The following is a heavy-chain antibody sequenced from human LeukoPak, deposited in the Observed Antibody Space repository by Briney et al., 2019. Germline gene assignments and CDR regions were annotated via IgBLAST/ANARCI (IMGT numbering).Heavy chain of an antibody. J-gene: IGHJ6*03. D-gene: IGHD4-17*01. Sequence: SETLSLTCTVSGYSISSYYWSWIRQPPGKGLEWIGYITYSGSTDYNPSLRSRVTISVDTSKNQFSLKLSSVTAADTAVYYCARVCPTVTRYYYYYYYMDVWGKGTTVTVSS. CDR3: ARVCPTVTRYYYYYYYMDV. CDR1: GYSISSYY. V-gene: IGHV4-59*12. CDR2: ITYSGST.